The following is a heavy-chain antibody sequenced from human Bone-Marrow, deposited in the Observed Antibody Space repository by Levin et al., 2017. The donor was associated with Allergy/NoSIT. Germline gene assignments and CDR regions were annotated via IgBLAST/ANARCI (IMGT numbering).Heavy chain of an antibody. J-gene: IGHJ4*02. D-gene: IGHD3-16*02. CDR3: ATVDFVGGNHRSEKMFEY. CDR1: GNTFNTYG. CDR2: TNANNAVT. Sequence: GESLKISCKATGNTFNTYGFAWVRQAPGQGLQWVGWTNANNAVTDYAQDLQGRVSLITDTSTRTAYMELTSLRSDDTAVYYCATVDFVGGNHRSEKMFEYWGQGTLVTVSS. V-gene: IGHV1-18*01.